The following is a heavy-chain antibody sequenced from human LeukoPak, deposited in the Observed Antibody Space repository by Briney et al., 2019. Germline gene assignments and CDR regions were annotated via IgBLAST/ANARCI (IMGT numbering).Heavy chain of an antibody. J-gene: IGHJ4*02. CDR2: IFYSGST. CDR1: GGPISSYY. CDR3: ARSTGWYAFT. Sequence: PSETLSLTCTVSGGPISSYYWSWIRQPPGKGLEWIGYIFYSGSTKYNPSLKSRVTISVDRSKSQFSLKLSSVTAADTAVYYCARSTGWYAFTWGQGILVTVSS. V-gene: IGHV4-59*01. D-gene: IGHD6-19*01.